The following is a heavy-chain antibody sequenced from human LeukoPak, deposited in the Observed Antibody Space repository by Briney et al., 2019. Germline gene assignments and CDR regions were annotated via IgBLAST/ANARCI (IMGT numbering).Heavy chain of an antibody. CDR3: AKDRVVVVPADDWFDP. V-gene: IGHV3-30*18. J-gene: IGHJ5*02. Sequence: GGSLRLSCAASGFTFSSYGMHWVRQAPGKGLEWVAVISDDGSNKYYADSVKGRFTISRDNSKNTLYLQMNSLRAEDTAVYYCAKDRVVVVPADDWFDPWGQGTLVTVSS. D-gene: IGHD2-2*01. CDR1: GFTFSSYG. CDR2: ISDDGSNK.